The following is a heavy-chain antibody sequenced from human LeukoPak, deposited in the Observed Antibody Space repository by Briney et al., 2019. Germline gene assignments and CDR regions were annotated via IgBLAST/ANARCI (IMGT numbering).Heavy chain of an antibody. CDR3: ARDGVNWGIDL. D-gene: IGHD7-27*01. Sequence: GGSLRLSCAASGFTFSSYAMSWVRQAPGKGLDWVSTISGSGGRTYYGDTVKGRFTISRDNSKNTLYLQVNSLRADDTAVYYCARDGVNWGIDLWGQGTLVIVSS. J-gene: IGHJ5*02. V-gene: IGHV3-23*01. CDR2: ISGSGGRT. CDR1: GFTFSSYA.